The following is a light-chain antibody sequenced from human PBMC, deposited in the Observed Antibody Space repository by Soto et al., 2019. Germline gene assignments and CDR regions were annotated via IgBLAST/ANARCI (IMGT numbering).Light chain of an antibody. CDR3: QSYDTSLSAAV. CDR2: GNS. CDR1: SSNIGAGYD. V-gene: IGLV1-40*01. J-gene: IGLJ7*01. Sequence: QSVLTQPPSVSGAPGQWVTISCTGSSSNIGAGYDVHWYQQLPGTAPKLLIYGNSNRPSGVPDRFSGSKSATSASLPITGLQPDDEADYYYQSYDTSLSAAVFGGGTQLTVL.